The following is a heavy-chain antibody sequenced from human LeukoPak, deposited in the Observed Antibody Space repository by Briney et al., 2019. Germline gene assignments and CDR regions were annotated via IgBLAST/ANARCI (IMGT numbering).Heavy chain of an antibody. CDR1: GFTFSSYW. J-gene: IGHJ4*02. CDR3: ASTEVTTSYFDY. Sequence: GGSLRLSCAASGFTFSSYWMHWVRQAPGKGLEWVSSISSSSSYIYYADSVKGRFTISRDNAKNSLYLQMNSLRAEDTAVYYCASTEVTTSYFDYWGQGTLVTVSS. V-gene: IGHV3-21*01. CDR2: ISSSSSYI. D-gene: IGHD4-11*01.